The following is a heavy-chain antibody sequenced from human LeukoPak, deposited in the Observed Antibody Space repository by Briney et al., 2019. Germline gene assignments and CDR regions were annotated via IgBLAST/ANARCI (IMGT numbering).Heavy chain of an antibody. J-gene: IGHJ4*02. CDR3: ARRSHDYDFWSGYYYYFDY. CDR2: IGAYNGNT. CDR1: GYTFTSYG. D-gene: IGHD3-3*01. Sequence: ASVKVSFKAAGYTFTSYGISWVRQAPGQGLEWMGGIGAYNGNTNYAQKLQGRVTMTTDTSTSTAYMELRSLRSDDTAVYYCARRSHDYDFWSGYYYYFDYWGQGTLVTVSS. V-gene: IGHV1-18*01.